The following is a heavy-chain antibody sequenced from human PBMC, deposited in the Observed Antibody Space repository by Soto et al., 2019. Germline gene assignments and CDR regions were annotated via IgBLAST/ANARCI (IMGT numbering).Heavy chain of an antibody. CDR1: GFSFSHYA. D-gene: IGHD6-19*01. Sequence: GGSLRLSCAASGFSFSHYAMNWVRQAPGKGLEWVSGISASGGGTYYADSVKGRFTFSRDNSKKTLFLHLNSLSAEDTALYYCAKPPGSGWYYFDCWGQGSLVTVSS. CDR3: AKPPGSGWYYFDC. V-gene: IGHV3-23*01. J-gene: IGHJ4*02. CDR2: ISASGGGT.